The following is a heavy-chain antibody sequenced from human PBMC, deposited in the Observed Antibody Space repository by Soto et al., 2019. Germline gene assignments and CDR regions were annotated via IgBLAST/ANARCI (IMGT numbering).Heavy chain of an antibody. Sequence: EVQLLESGGGLVQPGGSLRLSCAASGFTFSSYGMSWVRQAPGKGLEWVSGITGSGGTTYYADSVKGRFTISRDNSKNTLHLQMNSLRAEDTAVYYCAKDTRLRLGELSFDAFDYWGQGTLVTVSS. CDR3: AKDTRLRLGELSFDAFDY. V-gene: IGHV3-23*01. D-gene: IGHD3-16*02. CDR2: ITGSGGTT. J-gene: IGHJ4*02. CDR1: GFTFSSYG.